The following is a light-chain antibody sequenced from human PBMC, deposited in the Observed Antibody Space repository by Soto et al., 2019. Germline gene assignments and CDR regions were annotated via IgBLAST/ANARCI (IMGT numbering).Light chain of an antibody. Sequence: QSVLTPPRSVSGSPGQSVTIACTGTSSDVGGYNYVSWYQQHPGEAPKVMIFDVNKRPSGVPDRFSGSKSGNTASLTISGLQAEDEADYYCCSYAGSPSFYVFGSGTKVTVL. CDR3: CSYAGSPSFYV. CDR2: DVN. J-gene: IGLJ1*01. CDR1: SSDVGGYNY. V-gene: IGLV2-11*01.